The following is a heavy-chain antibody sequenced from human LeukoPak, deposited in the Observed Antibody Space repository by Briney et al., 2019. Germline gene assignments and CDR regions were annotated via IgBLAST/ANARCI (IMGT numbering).Heavy chain of an antibody. CDR3: ARSSGLGYYCSGDFCYRSLTD. CDR1: GFIFSSYA. J-gene: IGHJ4*02. V-gene: IGHV3-23*01. CDR2: ISGSGDST. Sequence: GGSLRLSCAASGFIFSSYAMSWVRQAPGKGLEWVSVISGSGDSTCYADSAKGRFTISRDNSKNTLYLQVKSLRAEDTAVYHCARSSGLGYYCSGDFCYRSLTDWGQGTLVTVSS. D-gene: IGHD2-21*01.